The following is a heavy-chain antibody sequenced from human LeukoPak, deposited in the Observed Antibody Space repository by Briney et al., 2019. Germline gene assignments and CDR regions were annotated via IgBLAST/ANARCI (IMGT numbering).Heavy chain of an antibody. D-gene: IGHD1-20*01. CDR3: AKDLGYNWNPASS. Sequence: PGGSLRLSCAASGFTFSSYSMNWVRQAPGKGLEWVSSISSSSSYIYYADSVKGRFTISRDNSKNTLYLQMYSLRAEDTAVYYCAKDLGYNWNPASSWGQGTLVTVSS. CDR2: ISSSSSYI. J-gene: IGHJ5*02. V-gene: IGHV3-21*04. CDR1: GFTFSSYS.